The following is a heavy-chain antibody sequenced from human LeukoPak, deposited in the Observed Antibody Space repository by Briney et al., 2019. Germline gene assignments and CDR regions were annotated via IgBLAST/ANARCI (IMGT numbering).Heavy chain of an antibody. V-gene: IGHV3-23*01. D-gene: IGHD6-19*01. CDR1: GFTFSSYA. CDR2: ISGTGSST. Sequence: GSLRLSCAASGFTFSSYAMGWVRQAPGKGLEWVSTISGTGSSTYYADSVKGRFPISRDSSKNTLSLQMNSLRAEDTAVYYCAARPPRAVAGPFDYWGQGTLVTVSS. J-gene: IGHJ4*02. CDR3: AARPPRAVAGPFDY.